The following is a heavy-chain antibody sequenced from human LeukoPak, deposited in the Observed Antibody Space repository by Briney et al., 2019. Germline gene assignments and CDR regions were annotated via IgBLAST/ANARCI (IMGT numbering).Heavy chain of an antibody. CDR2: INSYADAT. J-gene: IGHJ4*02. D-gene: IGHD5-24*01. Sequence: PGGSLRLSCAASGFTFSSYWMSWVRQAPGKGLEWVSYINSYADATYYADSVKGRFTISRDNAKNSLYLQMNSLRAEDTAVYFCARQTLTDGYNQGFWGQGTLVTVSS. CDR1: GFTFSSYW. V-gene: IGHV3-48*04. CDR3: ARQTLTDGYNQGF.